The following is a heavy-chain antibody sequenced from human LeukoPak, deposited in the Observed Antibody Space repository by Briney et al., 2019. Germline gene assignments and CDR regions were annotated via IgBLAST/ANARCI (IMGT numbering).Heavy chain of an antibody. D-gene: IGHD3-10*01. Sequence: PGGSLRLSCAASGFTFSSYAMSWVRQAPGKGLEWVSATGGDGSRTFYADFVKGRFTISRDNSKNTLYLRVDSLRAEDTAVYYCAKYRPGTYYRGPGMDVWAKGPRSPSP. CDR2: TGGDGSRT. CDR1: GFTFSSYA. CDR3: AKYRPGTYYRGPGMDV. J-gene: IGHJ6*02. V-gene: IGHV3-23*01.